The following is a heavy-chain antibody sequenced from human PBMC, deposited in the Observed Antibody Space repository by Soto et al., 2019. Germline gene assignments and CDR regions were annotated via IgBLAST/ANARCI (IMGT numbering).Heavy chain of an antibody. D-gene: IGHD3-10*01. Sequence: LSLTCTVSGGSVSSSGNYWGWIRQPPGKGLEWIGSIYYSGSTYYNPSLKSRVTTSVDTSKNQFSLKLSSVTAADTAVYYCARGGVLLWFGESPSWFDPWGQGTLVTGSS. J-gene: IGHJ5*02. CDR3: ARGGVLLWFGESPSWFDP. CDR2: IYYSGST. CDR1: GGSVSSSGNY. V-gene: IGHV4-39*01.